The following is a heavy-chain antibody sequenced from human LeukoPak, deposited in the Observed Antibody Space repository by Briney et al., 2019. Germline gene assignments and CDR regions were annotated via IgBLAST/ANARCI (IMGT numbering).Heavy chain of an antibody. D-gene: IGHD2-21*01. CDR2: ISAYNDNT. V-gene: IGHV1-18*01. Sequence: ASVKVSCKASGYTFTSYGISWVRQAPGQGLEWMGWISAYNDNTNYAQKLQGRVTMTTDTSTDTAYMELNSLRSEDTAVYYCATHPPAIPLGENQYNWFDPWGQGTLVTVSS. J-gene: IGHJ5*02. CDR3: ATHPPAIPLGENQYNWFDP. CDR1: GYTFTSYG.